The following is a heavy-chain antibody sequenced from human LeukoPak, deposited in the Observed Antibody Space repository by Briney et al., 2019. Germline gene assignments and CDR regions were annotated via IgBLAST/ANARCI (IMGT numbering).Heavy chain of an antibody. CDR2: IIPILGIA. V-gene: IGHV1-69*04. J-gene: IGHJ3*02. CDR1: GGTLSSYA. Sequence: SVKVSCKASGGTLSSYAISWVRQAPGQGLEWMGRIIPILGIANYAQKFQGRVTITADKSTSTAYMELSSLRSEDTAVYYCARDLVVLGGDIWGQGTMVTVSS. CDR3: ARDLVVLGGDI. D-gene: IGHD2-2*01.